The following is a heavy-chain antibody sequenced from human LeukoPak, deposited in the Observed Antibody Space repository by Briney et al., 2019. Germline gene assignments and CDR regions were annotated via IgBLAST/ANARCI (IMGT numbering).Heavy chain of an antibody. Sequence: ASVKVSCKASGGTFSSYAISWVRQATGQGLEWMGWMNPNTGNTGYAQKFQGRVTITRNTSITTAYMELSSLRSEDTAVYYCARALFEWDETTVREKYYMDVWGKGTTVTVSS. V-gene: IGHV1-8*03. J-gene: IGHJ6*03. CDR2: MNPNTGNT. D-gene: IGHD4-17*01. CDR1: GGTFSSYA. CDR3: ARALFEWDETTVREKYYMDV.